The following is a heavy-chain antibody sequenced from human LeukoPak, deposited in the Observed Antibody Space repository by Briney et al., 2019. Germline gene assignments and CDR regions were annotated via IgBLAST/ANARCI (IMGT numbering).Heavy chain of an antibody. Sequence: SVKVSCKASGGTFSNYAISWVRQAPGQGLEWMGRIIPILGIANYAQKFQGRVTITADKSTSTAYMELSSLRSEDTAVYYCARSHTDYYDSSPIAYWGQGTLVTVSS. J-gene: IGHJ4*02. V-gene: IGHV1-69*04. D-gene: IGHD3-22*01. CDR3: ARSHTDYYDSSPIAY. CDR2: IIPILGIA. CDR1: GGTFSNYA.